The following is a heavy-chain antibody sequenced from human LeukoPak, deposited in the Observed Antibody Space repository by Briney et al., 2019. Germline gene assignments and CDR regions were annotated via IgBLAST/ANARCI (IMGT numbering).Heavy chain of an antibody. CDR1: GGSISSYY. CDR3: TRQGGGFWYFDL. J-gene: IGHJ2*01. V-gene: IGHV4-59*08. CDR2: IYYSGST. Sequence: SETLSLTCTVSGGSISSYYWSWIRQPPGEGLEWIGYIYYSGSTNYNPSLKSRVTISVDTSKNQFSLKLSSVTAADTAVYYCTRQGGGFWYFDLWGRGTLVTVSS. D-gene: IGHD6-25*01.